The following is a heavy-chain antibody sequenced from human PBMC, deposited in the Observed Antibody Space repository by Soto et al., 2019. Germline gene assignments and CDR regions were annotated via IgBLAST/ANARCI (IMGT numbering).Heavy chain of an antibody. J-gene: IGHJ4*02. CDR2: ISAYNGNT. CDR1: GYTFTSYG. D-gene: IGHD2-2*01. CDR3: AREYPPSLH. Sequence: QVQLVQSGAEVKKPGASVKVSCKASGYTFTSYGISWVRQAPGQGLEWMGWISAYNGNTNNAQKPQGRVTMTTDTATSTAYMRLRSLRSDESAVYNGAREYPPSLHWGQGTVVTVSS. V-gene: IGHV1-18*01.